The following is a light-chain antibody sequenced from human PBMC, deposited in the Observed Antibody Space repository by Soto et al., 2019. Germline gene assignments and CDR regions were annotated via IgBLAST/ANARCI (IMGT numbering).Light chain of an antibody. CDR2: GAS. CDR1: QSVDSN. J-gene: IGKJ5*01. Sequence: EIVMTQSPATLSVSPGDGATLSCRASQSVDSNLAWYQQKPGQTPRLLIYGASTRPTGIPARFGGSGSGTEFTLTISSLQSEDFAVYFCQQYNNWPPITFGQGTRLEIK. CDR3: QQYNNWPPIT. V-gene: IGKV3D-15*01.